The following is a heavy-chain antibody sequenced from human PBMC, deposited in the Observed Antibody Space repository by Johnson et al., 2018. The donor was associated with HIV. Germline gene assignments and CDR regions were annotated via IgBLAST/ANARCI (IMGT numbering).Heavy chain of an antibody. CDR3: AKERGKRWLHPRDAFDI. J-gene: IGHJ3*02. CDR2: ISYDGSNK. D-gene: IGHD5-24*01. Sequence: QMQLVESGGGLVQPGGSLRLSCAASGFTFSSYAMHWVRQAPGKGLEWVEVISYDGSNKYYADSVKGRFTISRDNSKNTLYLRMNSLRAEDMAVYYCAKERGKRWLHPRDAFDIWGQGTMVTVSS. CDR1: GFTFSSYA. V-gene: IGHV3-30-3*01.